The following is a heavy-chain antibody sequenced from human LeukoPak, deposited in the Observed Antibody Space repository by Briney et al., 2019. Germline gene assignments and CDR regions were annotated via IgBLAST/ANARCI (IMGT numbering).Heavy chain of an antibody. D-gene: IGHD3-10*01. J-gene: IGHJ4*02. CDR1: GFTFTAYH. CDR3: AKEATGSGGFDY. Sequence: ASVKVSCKASGFTFTAYHLHWVRQAPGQGLEWMGSINLDRRITHYAAKFQGRVTMTRDTSITTGYMDLTRLNSDDTALYFCAKEATGSGGFDYWGQGTLVTVSA. CDR2: INLDRRIT. V-gene: IGHV1-2*02.